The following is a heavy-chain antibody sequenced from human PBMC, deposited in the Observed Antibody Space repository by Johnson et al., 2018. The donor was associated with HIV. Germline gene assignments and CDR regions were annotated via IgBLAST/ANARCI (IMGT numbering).Heavy chain of an antibody. D-gene: IGHD3-10*01. Sequence: QVQLVESGGGVVQPGRSLRLSCAASGFTFSSYAMHWVRQAPGKGLEWVAVISYDGSNKYYADSVKGRFTISRDNSKNTLSLQMNSLRAEDTAGYYCASFGELGPDALDIWGQGTMVTVSS. J-gene: IGHJ3*02. V-gene: IGHV3-30-3*01. CDR1: GFTFSSYA. CDR2: ISYDGSNK. CDR3: ASFGELGPDALDI.